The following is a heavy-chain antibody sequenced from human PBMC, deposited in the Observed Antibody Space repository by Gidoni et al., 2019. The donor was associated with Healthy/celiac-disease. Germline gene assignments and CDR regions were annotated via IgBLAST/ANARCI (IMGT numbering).Heavy chain of an antibody. V-gene: IGHV3-48*01. CDR3: ARDFLWNRGYYYGMDV. J-gene: IGHJ6*02. D-gene: IGHD1-1*01. CDR1: GFTFSSYS. CDR2: ISSSSSTI. Sequence: EVQLVESGGGLVQPGGSLRLSCAAPGFTFSSYSMNWVRQAPGKGLEWVSYISSSSSTIYYADSVKGRFTISRDNAKNSLYLQMNSLRAEDTAVYYCARDFLWNRGYYYGMDVWGQGTTVTVSS.